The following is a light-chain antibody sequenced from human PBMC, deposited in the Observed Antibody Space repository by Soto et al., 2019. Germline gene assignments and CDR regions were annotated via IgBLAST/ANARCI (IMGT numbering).Light chain of an antibody. Sequence: QSVLTQPAAVSGSPGQSITISCTGTSSDVGGYNYVSWYQQHPGKAPKLMIYEVSNRPSGVSNRFSGSKSGSTASLTISGLQTEDEADYHCSSYSSSSIPYVFGTGTKVTVL. J-gene: IGLJ1*01. V-gene: IGLV2-14*01. CDR3: SSYSSSSIPYV. CDR2: EVS. CDR1: SSDVGGYNY.